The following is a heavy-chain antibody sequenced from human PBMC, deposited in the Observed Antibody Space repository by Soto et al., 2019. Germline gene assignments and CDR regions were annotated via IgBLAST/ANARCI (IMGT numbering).Heavy chain of an antibody. CDR2: ISSSSSYI. D-gene: IGHD3-3*01. J-gene: IGHJ3*02. CDR1: GFTFSSYS. Sequence: GESLENSCAASGFTFSSYSMNWVRQAPGKGLEWVSSISSSSSYIYYADAVKGRFTISRDNAKNSLYLQMNSLRAEDTAVYYCAKDMSPSVGVVKSLGHAFDIWGQGTMVTVSS. CDR3: AKDMSPSVGVVKSLGHAFDI. V-gene: IGHV3-21*01.